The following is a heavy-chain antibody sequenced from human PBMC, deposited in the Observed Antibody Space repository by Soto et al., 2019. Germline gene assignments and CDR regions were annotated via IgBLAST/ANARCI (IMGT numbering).Heavy chain of an antibody. CDR1: GFIFDAYA. D-gene: IGHD1-26*01. Sequence: EVQLLESGGGLVQPGGSLRLSGAVSGFIFDAYAMSWVRQAPGKGLEWVSGISGRGESTYYADSVRGPFTISRDNPKNMLHLQMNSLRAENTALYFCTKLGTVVGLFYFDSWGQGALVTVSS. J-gene: IGHJ4*02. CDR2: ISGRGEST. CDR3: TKLGTVVGLFYFDS. V-gene: IGHV3-23*01.